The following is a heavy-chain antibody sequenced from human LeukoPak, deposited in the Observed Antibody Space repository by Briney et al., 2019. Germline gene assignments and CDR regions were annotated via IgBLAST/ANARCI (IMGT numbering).Heavy chain of an antibody. CDR1: GGSISTFY. CDR2: IYHSGDT. D-gene: IGHD3-22*01. CDR3: ARVGSDYDSSGYHTTFDP. V-gene: IGHV4-59*12. J-gene: IGHJ5*02. Sequence: PSETLSLTCTVSGGSISTFYWNWIRQPPGKGLEWIGYIYHSGDTRYNPSLKSRVTISVDTSKSQFSLKLSSVTAADTAVYYCARVGSDYDSSGYHTTFDPWGQGTLVTVSS.